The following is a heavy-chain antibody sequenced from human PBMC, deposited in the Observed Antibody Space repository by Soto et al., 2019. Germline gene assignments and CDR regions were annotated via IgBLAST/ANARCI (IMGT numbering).Heavy chain of an antibody. CDR3: ARWDFNSSSWYALTLDY. V-gene: IGHV3-30-3*01. CDR1: GFTFSSYA. Sequence: QVQLVESGGGVVQPGRSLRLSCAASGFTFSSYAMHWVRQAPGKGLEWVAVISYDGSNKYYADSVKGRFTISRDNSKNTLYLQMNSLRAEDTAVYYCARWDFNSSSWYALTLDYWGQGTLVTVSS. J-gene: IGHJ4*02. CDR2: ISYDGSNK. D-gene: IGHD6-13*01.